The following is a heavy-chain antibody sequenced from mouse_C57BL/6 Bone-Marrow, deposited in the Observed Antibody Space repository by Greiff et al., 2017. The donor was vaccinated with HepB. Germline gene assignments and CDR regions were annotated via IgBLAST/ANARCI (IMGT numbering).Heavy chain of an antibody. CDR1: GFTFSDYY. J-gene: IGHJ4*01. V-gene: IGHV5-12*01. CDR2: ISNGGGST. Sequence: EVKVVESGGGLVQPGGSLKLSCAASGFTFSDYYMYWVRQTPEKRLEWVAYISNGGGSTYYPDTVKGRFTISRDNAKNTLYLQMSRLKSEDTAMYYCARLGTIVTRYYAMDYWGQGTSVTVSS. CDR3: ARLGTIVTRYYAMDY. D-gene: IGHD2-5*01.